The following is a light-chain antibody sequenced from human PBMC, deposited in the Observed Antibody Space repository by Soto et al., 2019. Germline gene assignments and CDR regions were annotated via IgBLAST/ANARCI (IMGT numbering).Light chain of an antibody. CDR3: QVWESFSDHPYV. Sequence: SYELSQPPSVSLAPGQTARISCVGANFETKRVHWYQQRPGQAPILVVYDNNDRPSGIPERFTGSNSGNTATLTISRVEAGDEADYYCQVWESFSDHPYVFGGGTKVTVL. CDR2: DNN. CDR1: NFETKR. J-gene: IGLJ1*01. V-gene: IGLV3-21*02.